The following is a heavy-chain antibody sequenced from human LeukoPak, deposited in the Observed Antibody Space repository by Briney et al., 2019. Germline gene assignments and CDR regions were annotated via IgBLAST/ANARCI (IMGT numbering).Heavy chain of an antibody. Sequence: PGGSLRLSCAASGFTFSSYGMHWVRQAPGKGLEWVAFIRYDGSNKYYADSVKGRFTISRDNSKNTLYLQMRSLRPEDTAVYYCARPLKEGGYYYGMDVWGQGTTVTVSS. CDR2: IRYDGSNK. J-gene: IGHJ6*02. V-gene: IGHV3-30*02. D-gene: IGHD1-14*01. CDR3: ARPLKEGGYYYGMDV. CDR1: GFTFSSYG.